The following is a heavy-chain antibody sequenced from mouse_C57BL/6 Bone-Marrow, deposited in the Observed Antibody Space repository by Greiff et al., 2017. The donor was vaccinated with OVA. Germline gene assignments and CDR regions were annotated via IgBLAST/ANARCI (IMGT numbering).Heavy chain of an antibody. V-gene: IGHV1-82*01. CDR3: ARCDSSGPYYYAMDY. Sequence: QVQLQQSGPELVKPGASVKISCKASGYAFSSSWMNWVKQRPGKGLEWIGRIYPGDGDTNYNGKFKGKATLTADKSSSTAYMQLSSLTSEDSAVYFCARCDSSGPYYYAMDYWGQGTSVTVSS. D-gene: IGHD3-2*02. CDR2: IYPGDGDT. J-gene: IGHJ4*01. CDR1: GYAFSSSW.